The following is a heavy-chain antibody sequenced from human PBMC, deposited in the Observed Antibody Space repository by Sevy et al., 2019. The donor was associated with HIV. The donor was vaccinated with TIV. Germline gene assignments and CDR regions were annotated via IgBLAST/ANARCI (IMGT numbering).Heavy chain of an antibody. Sequence: GGSLRLSCVASGFTFSSYAMSWVRQAPGKGLEWVSAISGSGGSTYYADSVKGRFTISRDNSKNTLYLQMNSLRAEDMAVYYCAKVIYDSSGYLDYWGQGTLVTVSS. J-gene: IGHJ4*02. CDR2: ISGSGGST. CDR3: AKVIYDSSGYLDY. CDR1: GFTFSSYA. D-gene: IGHD3-22*01. V-gene: IGHV3-23*01.